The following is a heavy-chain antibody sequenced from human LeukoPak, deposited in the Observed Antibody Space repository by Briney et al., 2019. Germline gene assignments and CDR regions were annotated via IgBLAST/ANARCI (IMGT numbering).Heavy chain of an antibody. CDR3: TRDHMWGFDH. V-gene: IGHV3-30*02. CDR1: GFSFSAHD. D-gene: IGHD1-26*01. J-gene: IGHJ4*02. CDR2: LASDGTTK. Sequence: GGSLRLSCAASGFSFSAHDMHWARQAPGKGLEWLAYLASDGTTKYYADSVRGRSTLSRDTSKNTAFLQMNSLTPEDTAVYYCTRDHMWGFDHWGQGILVTVTS.